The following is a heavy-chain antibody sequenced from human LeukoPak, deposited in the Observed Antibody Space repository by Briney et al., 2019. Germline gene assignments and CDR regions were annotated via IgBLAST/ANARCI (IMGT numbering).Heavy chain of an antibody. CDR1: GGTFSSYA. J-gene: IGHJ3*02. D-gene: IGHD1-1*01. CDR2: IIPIFGTA. V-gene: IGHV1-69*06. CDR3: ARDRYAGTTHFDAFDI. Sequence: SLKVSCKASGGTFSSYAISWVRQAPGQGLEWMGGIIPIFGTANYAQKFQGRVTITADKSTSTAYMELSSLRSEDTAVYYCARDRYAGTTHFDAFDIWGQGTMVTVSS.